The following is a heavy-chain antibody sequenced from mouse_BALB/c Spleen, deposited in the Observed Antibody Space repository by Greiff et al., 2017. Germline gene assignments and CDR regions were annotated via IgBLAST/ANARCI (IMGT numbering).Heavy chain of an antibody. Sequence: DVKLVESGGGLVQPGGSLKLSCAASGFTFSSYTMSWVRQTPEKRLEWVAYISNGGGSTYYPDTVKGRFTISRDNAKNTLYLQMSSLKSEDTAMYYCARHRGNSYAMDYWGQGTSVTVSS. CDR1: GFTFSSYT. CDR2: ISNGGGST. CDR3: ARHRGNSYAMDY. J-gene: IGHJ4*01. V-gene: IGHV5-12-2*01. D-gene: IGHD2-1*01.